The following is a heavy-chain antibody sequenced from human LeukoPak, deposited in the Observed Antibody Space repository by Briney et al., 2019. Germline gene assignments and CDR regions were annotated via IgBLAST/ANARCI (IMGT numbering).Heavy chain of an antibody. CDR3: TTDRGYDYVLDY. CDR1: RVTFSNAC. V-gene: IGHV3-15*01. CDR2: IIRKTEGGTT. J-gene: IGHJ4*02. D-gene: IGHD5-12*01. Sequence: GGSLRLSCAASRVTFSNACMSWGRDAPGKGLEWVGRIIRKTEGGTTDYAATVKGRFTISRDDSKNTLYLQMNSLKNEDTAVYYCTTDRGYDYVLDYCGQGTLVTVSS.